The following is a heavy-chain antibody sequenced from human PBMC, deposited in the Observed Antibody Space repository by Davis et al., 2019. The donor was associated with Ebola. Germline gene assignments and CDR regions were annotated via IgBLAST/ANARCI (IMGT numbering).Heavy chain of an antibody. CDR1: GYTFTGSY. CDR2: INPNSGGT. Sequence: AASVKVSCKASGYTFTGSYMHWVRQAPGQGLEWMGWINPNSGGTKYAQKFQGRVTMTRDTSISTAYMELSSLRSEDTAVYYCARASWATVGTRWFDPWGQGTLVTVSS. D-gene: IGHD6-13*01. J-gene: IGHJ5*02. V-gene: IGHV1-2*02. CDR3: ARASWATVGTRWFDP.